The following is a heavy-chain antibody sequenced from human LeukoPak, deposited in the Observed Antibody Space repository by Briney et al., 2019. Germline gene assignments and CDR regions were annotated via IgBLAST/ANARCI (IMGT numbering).Heavy chain of an antibody. D-gene: IGHD6-6*01. V-gene: IGHV1-18*01. CDR1: GYTFTSYG. CDR2: ISAYNGNT. Sequence: ASVKVSCKASGYTFTSYGISWVRQAPGQGLEWMGWISAYNGNTNYAQKFQGRVTMTRDMSTSTVYMELSSLRSEDTAVYYCARDEYSSSPPFDYWGQGTLVTVSS. J-gene: IGHJ4*02. CDR3: ARDEYSSSPPFDY.